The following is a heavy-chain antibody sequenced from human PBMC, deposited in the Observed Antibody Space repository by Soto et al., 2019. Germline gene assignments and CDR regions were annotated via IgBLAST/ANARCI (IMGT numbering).Heavy chain of an antibody. CDR3: MRQTFQFDHGSQECHY. CDR1: GFTFSSNW. V-gene: IGHV3-74*01. Sequence: PGGSLRLSCQTSGFTFSSNWMHWFRQAPGKGLVLVSLINGGGESSSYADSVKGRFTISSDAAKNPRYLRMNSXRFQATAVYYCMRQTFQFDHGSQECHYWGQGP. J-gene: IGHJ4*02. D-gene: IGHD3-16*01. CDR2: INGGGESS.